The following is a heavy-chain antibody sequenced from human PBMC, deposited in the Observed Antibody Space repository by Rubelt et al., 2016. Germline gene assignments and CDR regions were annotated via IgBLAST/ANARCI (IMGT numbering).Heavy chain of an antibody. J-gene: IGHJ4*02. D-gene: IGHD5-24*01. V-gene: IGHV3-30*18. CDR1: GFTFSTSG. CDR2: ISYDGSGK. Sequence: VQLVESGGGLAQPGGSLRLSCAASGFTFSTSGMHWVRQAPGKGLEWVAVISYDGSGKYYADSVKGRFTVSRDNSKNTMFLQMNSLRTDDTAVYFCAKDHSGDMATRRFDFWGQGTLVTVSS. CDR3: AKDHSGDMATRRFDF.